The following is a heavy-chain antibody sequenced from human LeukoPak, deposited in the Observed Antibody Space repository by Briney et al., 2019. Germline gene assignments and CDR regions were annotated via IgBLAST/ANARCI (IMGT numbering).Heavy chain of an antibody. CDR2: MNPNSGNT. CDR3: AKIPSTTGTTWSNYYYMDV. Sequence: ASVKVSCKASEYTFTSYDINWVRQATGQGLEWMGWMNPNSGNTGYAQKFQGRVTMTRNTSISTAYMELSSLRSEDTAVYYCAKIPSTTGTTWSNYYYMDVWGKGTTVTISS. V-gene: IGHV1-8*01. CDR1: EYTFTSYD. J-gene: IGHJ6*03. D-gene: IGHD1-1*01.